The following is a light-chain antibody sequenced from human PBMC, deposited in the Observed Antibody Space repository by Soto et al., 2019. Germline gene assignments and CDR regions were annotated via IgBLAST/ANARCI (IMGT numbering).Light chain of an antibody. Sequence: DIQMTQSPSSLSASVGDIVTITCQASQDINNYLNWYQQKPGKAPKILIYKASSLGSGVPSRFCGSGSRTEFTLTISSLQPDDFATYYCQQYMLYPISFGQGTRLEIK. V-gene: IGKV1-5*03. CDR1: QDINNY. CDR2: KAS. CDR3: QQYMLYPIS. J-gene: IGKJ5*01.